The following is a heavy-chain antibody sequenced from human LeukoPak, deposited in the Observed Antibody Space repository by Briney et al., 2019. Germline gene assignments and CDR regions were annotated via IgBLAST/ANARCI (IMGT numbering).Heavy chain of an antibody. CDR2: IYYSGST. CDR3: AVYNNYLPFDY. CDR1: GGSISSYY. V-gene: IGHV4-59*01. D-gene: IGHD4-11*01. Sequence: PSETLSLTCTVSGGSISSYYWSWIRQPPGKGLEWIGYIYYSGSTNYNPSLKSRVTKSVDTSKNQFSLKLSSVTAADTAVYYCAVYNNYLPFDYWGQGTLVTLSS. J-gene: IGHJ4*02.